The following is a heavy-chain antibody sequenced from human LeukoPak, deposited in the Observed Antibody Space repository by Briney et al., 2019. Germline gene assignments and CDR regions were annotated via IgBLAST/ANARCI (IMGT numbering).Heavy chain of an antibody. CDR3: ARAPYSGXXXVEVH. CDR1: GYTFSSYG. Sequence: GASVKVSCKASGYTFSSYGVSWVRQAPGQGLEWMGWISAYNGNTNYAQKFQGRVTMTTDTSTSTAYMELRSLRSDDTAVFYCARAPYSGXXXVEVHWGQGXLVTVS. V-gene: IGHV1-18*01. D-gene: IGHD1-26*01. J-gene: IGHJ4*02. CDR2: ISAYNGNT.